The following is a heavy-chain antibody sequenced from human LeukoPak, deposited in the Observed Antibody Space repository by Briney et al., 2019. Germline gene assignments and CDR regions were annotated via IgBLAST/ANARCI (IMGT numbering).Heavy chain of an antibody. V-gene: IGHV1-46*01. D-gene: IGHD6-13*01. CDR2: INPSGGST. CDR3: ARVAGTWGAFDI. CDR1: GYTFTSYY. J-gene: IGHJ3*02. Sequence: ASVKVSCKASGYTFTSYYMHWVRQAPGQGLEGMGIINPSGGSTSYAQKFQGRVTMTRDMSTSTVYMELSSLRSEDTAVYYCARVAGTWGAFDIWGQGTMVTVSS.